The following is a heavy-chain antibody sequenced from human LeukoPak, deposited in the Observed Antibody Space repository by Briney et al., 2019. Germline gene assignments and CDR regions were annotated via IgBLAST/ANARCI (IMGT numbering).Heavy chain of an antibody. CDR3: ARDGASSGYSSGWYPYYYYYGMDV. V-gene: IGHV4-34*01. CDR2: INHSGST. D-gene: IGHD6-19*01. CDR1: GGSFSGYY. Sequence: PSETLSLTCAVYGGSFSGYYWSWIRQPPGKGLEWIGEINHSGSTNYNPSLKSRVTISVDTSKNQFSLKLSSVTAADTAVYYCARDGASSGYSSGWYPYYYYYGMDVWGQGTTVTVSS. J-gene: IGHJ6*02.